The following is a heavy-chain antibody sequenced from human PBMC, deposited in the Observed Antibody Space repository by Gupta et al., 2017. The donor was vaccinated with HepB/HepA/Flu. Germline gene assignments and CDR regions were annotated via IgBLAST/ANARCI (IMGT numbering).Heavy chain of an antibody. V-gene: IGHV3-21*01. J-gene: IGHJ6*02. CDR1: GFTSSSYS. CDR2: ISSSSSYI. Sequence: EVQLVDSGGGLVKPGGSLRLPCAASGFTSSSYSMTWASQAPGTGLEWVSSISSSSSYIYYADSVKGRFTISRDNAKNSLYLQMNSLRAEDTAVYYCARDYSGIVGATYYYYGMDVWGQGTTVTVSS. D-gene: IGHD1-26*01. CDR3: ARDYSGIVGATYYYYGMDV.